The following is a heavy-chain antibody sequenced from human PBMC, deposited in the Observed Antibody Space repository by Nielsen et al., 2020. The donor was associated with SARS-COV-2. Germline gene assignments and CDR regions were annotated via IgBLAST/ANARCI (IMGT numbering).Heavy chain of an antibody. Sequence: GESLKISCAASGFTFSSYAMSWVRQAPGKGLEWVSAISGSGGSTYYADSVKGRFTISRDNSKNTLYLQMNSLRAEDTAVYYCAKGIYSYGIRNYYFDYWGQGTLVTVSS. CDR3: AKGIYSYGIRNYYFDY. CDR1: GFTFSSYA. J-gene: IGHJ4*02. V-gene: IGHV3-23*01. D-gene: IGHD5-18*01. CDR2: ISGSGGST.